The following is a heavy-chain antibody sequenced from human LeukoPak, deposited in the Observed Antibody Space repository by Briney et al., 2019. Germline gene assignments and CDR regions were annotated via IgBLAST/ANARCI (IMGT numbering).Heavy chain of an antibody. J-gene: IGHJ3*02. CDR3: ARSNDYSSSPEAFDI. D-gene: IGHD6-13*01. V-gene: IGHV1-69*04. CDR2: IIPILGIA. CDR1: GGTFSSYA. Sequence: GASVKVSCKASGGTFSSYAISWVRQAPGQGLEWMGRIIPILGIANYAQKFQGRVTITADKSTSTAYMELSSLRAEDTAVYYCARSNDYSSSPEAFDIWGQGTMVTVSS.